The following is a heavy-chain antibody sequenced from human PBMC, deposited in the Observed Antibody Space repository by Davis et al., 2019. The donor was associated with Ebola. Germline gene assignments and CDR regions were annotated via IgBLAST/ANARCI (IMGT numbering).Heavy chain of an antibody. J-gene: IGHJ3*02. V-gene: IGHV4-39*01. D-gene: IGHD1-26*01. CDR1: GGSISSYY. CDR3: AFVGVNTKGDARDI. Sequence: SETLSLTCTVSGGSISSYYWGWIRQPPGKGLEWIGSIYYSGSTYYNPSLKSRVTISVDTSKNQFSLKLSSVTAADTAVYYCAFVGVNTKGDARDIWGQGTMVTVSS. CDR2: IYYSGST.